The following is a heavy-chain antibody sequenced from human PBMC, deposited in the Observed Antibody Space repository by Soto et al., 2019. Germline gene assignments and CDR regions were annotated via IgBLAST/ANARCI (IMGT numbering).Heavy chain of an antibody. CDR1: GDTLSHYG. V-gene: IGHV1-69*13. J-gene: IGHJ4*02. CDR2: TTAILGTR. D-gene: IGHD5-18*01. Sequence: AVKVSCKASGDTLSHYGVSWVRQVPGKGLEWMGGTTAILGTRDYAQKFQGRMTITSDESTTTAYMELNSLTSDDTAVYYCAAGDSSDTGDHWGQGTLVTVSS. CDR3: AAGDSSDTGDH.